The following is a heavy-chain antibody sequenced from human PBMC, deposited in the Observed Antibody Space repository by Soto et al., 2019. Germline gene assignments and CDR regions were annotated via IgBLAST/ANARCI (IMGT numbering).Heavy chain of an antibody. V-gene: IGHV5-51*01. CDR1: GYRLDAAW. Sequence: EVQLVPSGAEVKKPGESLKISCKGVGYRLDAAWIGWVRQMPGKGLEWMGIIKPGGSDLRYSPSFRGQVTISADAAVNTAYLQWDSLKASDTAMYYCARQITYSCDFWGQGTLVTVSS. D-gene: IGHD4-4*01. CDR2: IKPGGSDL. CDR3: ARQITYSCDF. J-gene: IGHJ4*02.